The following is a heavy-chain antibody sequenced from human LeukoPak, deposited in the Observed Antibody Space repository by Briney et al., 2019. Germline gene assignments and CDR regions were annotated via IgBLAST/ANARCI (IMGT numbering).Heavy chain of an antibody. CDR3: ARGYGSGDY. V-gene: IGHV3-7*01. J-gene: IGHJ4*02. CDR2: INQDGSEK. D-gene: IGHD3-10*01. Sequence: GGSLRLSCAASGFTFSSYSMSWVRQAPGKGLEWVANINQDGSEKYYVDSVKGRFTISRDNAKNSLYLQMNSLRAEDTAVYYCARGYGSGDYWGQGTLVTVSS. CDR1: GFTFSSYS.